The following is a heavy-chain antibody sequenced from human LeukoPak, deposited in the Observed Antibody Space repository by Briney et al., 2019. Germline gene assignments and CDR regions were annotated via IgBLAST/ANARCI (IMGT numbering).Heavy chain of an antibody. CDR3: ASHAACGGDCYSFDY. D-gene: IGHD2-21*02. J-gene: IGHJ4*02. Sequence: PSETLSLTGSGPGVSINSYYWSWLRQPPGKGLQWIGYISYSGRTNYNPPLKSRVTISVDTSKNQFSLKLSSVTAAATAVYSCASHAACGGDCYSFDYWGQGTLVTVSS. CDR1: GVSINSYY. CDR2: ISYSGRT. V-gene: IGHV4-59*12.